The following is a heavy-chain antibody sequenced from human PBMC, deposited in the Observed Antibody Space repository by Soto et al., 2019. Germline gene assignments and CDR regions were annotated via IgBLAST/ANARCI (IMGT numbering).Heavy chain of an antibody. J-gene: IGHJ4*02. V-gene: IGHV4-31*03. CDR1: GVSVSSGGYY. D-gene: IGHD1-26*01. CDR3: STIGVLSRFDF. CDR2: ISNSGST. Sequence: LSLTCTVSGVSVSSGGYYWSWIRQHPGKGLEWVGHISNSGSTYHNPSLKSRVTISVDTSKNQFSLRLSSVTAADTAVYFCSTIGVLSRFDFWGQGTLVTVSS.